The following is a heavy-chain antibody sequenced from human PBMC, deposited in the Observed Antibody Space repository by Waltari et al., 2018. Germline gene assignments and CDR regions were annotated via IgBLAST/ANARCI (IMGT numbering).Heavy chain of an antibody. CDR3: TTNPWGYSYGNFDY. Sequence: EVQLVESGGGLVKPGGSLRLSCAASGFTFSNAWMSWVRQAPGKGLEWVGRIKSKTDGGTTDYAAPVKGRFTISRDDSKNTLYLQMNSLKTEDTAVYYCTTNPWGYSYGNFDYWGQGTLVTDSS. D-gene: IGHD5-18*01. J-gene: IGHJ4*02. CDR2: IKSKTDGGTT. V-gene: IGHV3-15*01. CDR1: GFTFSNAW.